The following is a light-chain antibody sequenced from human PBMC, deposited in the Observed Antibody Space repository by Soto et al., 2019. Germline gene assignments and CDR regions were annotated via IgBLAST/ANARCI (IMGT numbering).Light chain of an antibody. Sequence: QSALTQPASVSGSPGQSITISCTGTSSDVGGYNYVSWYQQHPGKAPKLMIYEVSNRPSGVSNRFSGSKSGNTASLTISGLQAEDEADYYCSSYIDPTIRVFGTGTKLTVL. CDR3: SSYIDPTIRV. V-gene: IGLV2-14*01. CDR2: EVS. J-gene: IGLJ1*01. CDR1: SSDVGGYNY.